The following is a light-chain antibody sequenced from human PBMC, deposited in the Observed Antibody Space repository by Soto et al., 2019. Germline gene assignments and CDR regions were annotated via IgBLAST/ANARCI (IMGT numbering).Light chain of an antibody. J-gene: IGLJ1*01. V-gene: IGLV2-14*01. CDR3: ISYTSDDVRYV. CDR2: EVS. CDR1: NSDVGIYDF. Sequence: QSALTQPASVSGTAGRSITISCTGSNSDVGIYDFVSWYQHHPGSAPKLIVSEVSHRPSGVSNRFSGSKSGNTASLTISGLQSEDEADYYCISYTSDDVRYVFGTGTRSPS.